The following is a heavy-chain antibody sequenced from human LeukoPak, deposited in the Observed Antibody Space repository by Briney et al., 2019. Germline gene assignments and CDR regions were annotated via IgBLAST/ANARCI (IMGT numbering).Heavy chain of an antibody. J-gene: IGHJ4*02. V-gene: IGHV4-59*01. Sequence: SETLSLTCTVSGVSISSYHWTWIRQPPGEGLEWIGHIYNSGSTNYNPSLRGRVTISLDTSKNQVSLKLSSVTAADTAMYYCARKDGDGWGQGTLVTVSS. CDR3: ARKDGDG. D-gene: IGHD5-24*01. CDR1: GVSISSYH. CDR2: IYNSGST.